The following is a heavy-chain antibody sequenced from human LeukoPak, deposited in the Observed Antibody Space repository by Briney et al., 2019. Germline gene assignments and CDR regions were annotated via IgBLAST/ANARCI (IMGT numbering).Heavy chain of an antibody. J-gene: IGHJ4*02. CDR3: ARGLGDHYDSSGYYHFDY. D-gene: IGHD3-22*01. V-gene: IGHV4-34*01. CDR1: GGSFSGYY. Sequence: SETLSLTCAVYGGSFSGYYWSWIRQPPGKGLEWIGEINHSGSTNYNSSLKSRVTISVDTSKNQFSLKLSSVTAADTAVYYCARGLGDHYDSSGYYHFDYWGQGTPVTVSS. CDR2: INHSGST.